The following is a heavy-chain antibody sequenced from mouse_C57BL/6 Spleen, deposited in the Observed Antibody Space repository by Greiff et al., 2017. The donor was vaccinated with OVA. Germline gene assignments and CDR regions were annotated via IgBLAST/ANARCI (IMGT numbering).Heavy chain of an antibody. Sequence: EVHLVESGGDLVKPGGSLKLSCAASGFTFSSYGMSWVRQTPDKRLEWVATISSGGSYTYYPDSVKGRFTISRDNAKNTLYLQMSSLKSEDTAMYYCARHGSNPYYAMDYWGQGTSVTVSS. CDR2: ISSGGSYT. CDR3: ARHGSNPYYAMDY. D-gene: IGHD2-5*01. CDR1: GFTFSSYG. V-gene: IGHV5-6*01. J-gene: IGHJ4*01.